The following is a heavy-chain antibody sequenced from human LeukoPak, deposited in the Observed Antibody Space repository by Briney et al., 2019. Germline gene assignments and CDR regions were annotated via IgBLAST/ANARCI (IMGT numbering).Heavy chain of an antibody. CDR1: GFTFSSYG. CDR3: AKSGVRGVIIGPCFDY. V-gene: IGHV3-23*01. D-gene: IGHD3-10*01. J-gene: IGHJ4*02. Sequence: GGSLRLSCAASGFTFSSYGMSWVRQAPGKGLEWDSAISGSDGSTYYADSVKGRFTISRDNSKNTLYLQMNSLRAEDTAVYYCAKSGVRGVIIGPCFDYWGQGTLVTVSS. CDR2: ISGSDGST.